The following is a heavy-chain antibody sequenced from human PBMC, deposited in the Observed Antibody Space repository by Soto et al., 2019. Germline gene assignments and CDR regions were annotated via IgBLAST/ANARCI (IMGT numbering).Heavy chain of an antibody. CDR3: ARDGNYYGSGRAIDY. D-gene: IGHD3-10*01. Sequence: SETLSLTCTVSGGSISGGGYYWSWIRQHPGKGLEWIGYIYYSGSTYYNPSLKSRVTISVDTSKNQFSLKLSSVTAADTAVYYCARDGNYYGSGRAIDYWGQGTLVTVSS. CDR2: IYYSGST. V-gene: IGHV4-31*03. J-gene: IGHJ4*02. CDR1: GGSISGGGYY.